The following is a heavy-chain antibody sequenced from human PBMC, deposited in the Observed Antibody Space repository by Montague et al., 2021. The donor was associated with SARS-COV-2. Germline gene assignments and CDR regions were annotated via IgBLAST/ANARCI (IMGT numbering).Heavy chain of an antibody. CDR3: ARDGSGFWSGFHYYYYMDV. V-gene: IGHV3-64*01. CDR1: RFTFSSYA. J-gene: IGHJ6*03. Sequence: SLRLSCAASRFTFSSYAMHWVRQAPGKGLEYVSAISSNGGSTYYANSVKGRFTISRDNSKNMLYLQMGSLRAEDMAVYYCARDGSGFWSGFHYYYYMDVWGKGTTVTVSS. D-gene: IGHD3-3*01. CDR2: ISSNGGST.